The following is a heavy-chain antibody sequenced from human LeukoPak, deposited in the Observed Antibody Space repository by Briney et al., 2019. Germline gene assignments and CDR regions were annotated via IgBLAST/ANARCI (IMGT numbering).Heavy chain of an antibody. CDR2: IYHSGST. V-gene: IGHV4-30-2*01. CDR3: ARDRPQDPYYYDSSALDY. CDR1: GGSISSGGYY. J-gene: IGHJ4*02. D-gene: IGHD3-22*01. Sequence: SETLSLTCTVSGGSISSGGYYWSWIRQPPGKGLVWIGYIYHSGSTYYNPSLKSRVTISVDRSKNQFSLKLSSVTAADTAVYYCARDRPQDPYYYDSSALDYWGQGTLVTVSS.